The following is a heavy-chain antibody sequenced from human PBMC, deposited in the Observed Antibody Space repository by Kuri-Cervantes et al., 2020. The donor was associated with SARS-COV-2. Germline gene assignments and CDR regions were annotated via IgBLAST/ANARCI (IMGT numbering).Heavy chain of an antibody. CDR1: GGSFSGYY. CDR3: ARGWRAFDI. CDR2: INHSGST. V-gene: IGHV4-34*01. Sequence: SETLSLTCAVYGGSFSGYYWSWIRQPPGKGLEWIGEINHSGSTNYNPSLKSRVTISVDTSKNQFSLKLSSVTAADTAVYYCARGWRAFDIWGQGTTVTVSS. J-gene: IGHJ3*02.